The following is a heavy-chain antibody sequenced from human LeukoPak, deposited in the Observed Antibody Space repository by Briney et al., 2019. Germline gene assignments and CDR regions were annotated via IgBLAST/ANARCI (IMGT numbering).Heavy chain of an antibody. CDR1: GGTFSSYA. CDR2: IIPILGIA. J-gene: IGHJ4*02. CDR3: ARGGEELVRIAAGGHDYFDY. Sequence: ASVKVSCKASGGTFSSYAISWVRQAPGQGLEWMGRIIPILGIANYAQKFQGRVTITADKSTSTAYMELSSLRSEDTAVYYCARGGEELVRIAAGGHDYFDYWGQGTLVTVSS. D-gene: IGHD6-13*01. V-gene: IGHV1-69*04.